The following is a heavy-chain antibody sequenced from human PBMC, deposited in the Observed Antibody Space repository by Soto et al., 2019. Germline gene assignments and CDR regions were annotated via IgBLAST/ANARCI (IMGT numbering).Heavy chain of an antibody. Sequence: GGSLRLSCAASGFTFSDYYMSWIRQAPGKGLEWVSYISSSSSYTNYADSVKGRFTISRDNAKNSLYLQMNSLRAEDTAVYYCARLAAAGTRPDYWGQGTLVTVSS. CDR2: ISSSSSYT. D-gene: IGHD6-13*01. CDR1: GFTFSDYY. V-gene: IGHV3-11*06. J-gene: IGHJ4*02. CDR3: ARLAAAGTRPDY.